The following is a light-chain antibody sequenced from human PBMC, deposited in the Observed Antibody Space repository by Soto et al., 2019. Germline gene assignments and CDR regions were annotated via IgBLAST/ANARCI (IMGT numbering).Light chain of an antibody. J-gene: IGLJ2*01. Sequence: QSVLTQPPSVSGAPGQRVTISCTGSSSNIGAGYVVHWYQQLPGTAPKLLIHGNNNRPSGVPDRFSGSKSGSSASLAITGLQAEDEADYYCQSSDSSLSGSRVVFGGGTKVTVL. CDR1: SSNIGAGYV. V-gene: IGLV1-40*01. CDR3: QSSDSSLSGSRVV. CDR2: GNN.